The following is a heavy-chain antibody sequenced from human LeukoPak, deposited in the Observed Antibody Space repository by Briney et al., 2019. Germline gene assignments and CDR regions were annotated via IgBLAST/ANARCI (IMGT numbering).Heavy chain of an antibody. D-gene: IGHD1-26*01. Sequence: GGSLRLSCVASGFTFSNYWMHWVRQAPGKGLEWVSRIKNDGRGASYADSVKGRFTISGDSAKNTLYLEMNSLRVEDTAVYFCARELLSGKRQTDALDIWGQGTMVTVSS. CDR2: IKNDGRGA. J-gene: IGHJ3*02. V-gene: IGHV3-74*01. CDR3: ARELLSGKRQTDALDI. CDR1: GFTFSNYW.